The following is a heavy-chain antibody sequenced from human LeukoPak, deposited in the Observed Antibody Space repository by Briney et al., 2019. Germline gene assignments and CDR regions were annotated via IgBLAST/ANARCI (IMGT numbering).Heavy chain of an antibody. CDR1: GGSISSYY. V-gene: IGHV4-59*01. Sequence: SETLSLTCTVSGGSISSYYWSWIRQPPGKGLEWIGYIYYSESTNYNPSLKSRVTISVDTSKNQFSLKLSSVTAADTAVYYCAISHVVKDAFDIWGQGTMVTVSS. D-gene: IGHD3-22*01. CDR3: AISHVVKDAFDI. CDR2: IYYSEST. J-gene: IGHJ3*02.